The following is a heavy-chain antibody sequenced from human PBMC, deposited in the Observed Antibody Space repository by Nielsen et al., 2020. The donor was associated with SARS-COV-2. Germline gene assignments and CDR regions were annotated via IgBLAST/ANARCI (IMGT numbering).Heavy chain of an antibody. CDR3: ARGRGLEWLLSLSAFDI. J-gene: IGHJ3*02. CDR1: GGSISSGDYY. Sequence: SETLSLTCTVSGGSISSGDYYWSWIRQHPGKGLEWIGYIYYSGSTYYNPSLKSRVTISVDTSKNQFSLKLSSVTAADTAVYYCARGRGLEWLLSLSAFDIWGQGTMVTVSS. V-gene: IGHV4-31*03. D-gene: IGHD3-3*01. CDR2: IYYSGST.